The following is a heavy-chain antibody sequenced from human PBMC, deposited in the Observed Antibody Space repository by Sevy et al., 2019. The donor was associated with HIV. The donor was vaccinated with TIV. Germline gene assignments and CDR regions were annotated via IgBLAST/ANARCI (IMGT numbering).Heavy chain of an antibody. Sequence: GGSLRLSCAASGFTFSSYAMHWVRQAPGKGLEWVAVISYDGSNKYYADSVKGRFTISRDNSKNTLYLQMNSLRAEDTAVYYCASEETYYYDSSGYYPYPVGATGFGYWGQGTLVTVSS. J-gene: IGHJ4*02. CDR2: ISYDGSNK. D-gene: IGHD3-22*01. V-gene: IGHV3-30*04. CDR1: GFTFSSYA. CDR3: ASEETYYYDSSGYYPYPVGATGFGY.